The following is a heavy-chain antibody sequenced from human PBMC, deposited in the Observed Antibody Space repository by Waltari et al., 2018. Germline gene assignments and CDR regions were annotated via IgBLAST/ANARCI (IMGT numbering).Heavy chain of an antibody. CDR1: GYTFTSYG. CDR3: ARDEGYYYDNSGYYSFDY. V-gene: IGHV1-18*01. D-gene: IGHD3-22*01. CDR2: SSAYNGNT. Sequence: QVQLVQSGAEVKKPGASVKVSCKASGYTFTSYGISWVRQAPGQGLEWMGWSSAYNGNTKDAQKLQGRVSMTTDTSPSTAYMELRSLRSDDTAVYYCARDEGYYYDNSGYYSFDYWGQGTLVTVSS. J-gene: IGHJ4*02.